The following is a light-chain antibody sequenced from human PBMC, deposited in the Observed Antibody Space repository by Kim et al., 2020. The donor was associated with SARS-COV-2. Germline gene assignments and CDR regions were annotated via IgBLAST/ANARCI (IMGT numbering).Light chain of an antibody. CDR1: QSMSSW. CDR3: QQYNSYAGYT. CDR2: KAS. J-gene: IGKJ2*01. Sequence: ASVGDRVTITCRASQSMSSWLAWYQQKPGKAPKLLIYKASSLESGVPSRFSGSGSGTEFTLTISSLQPDDFATYYCQQYNSYAGYTFGQGTKLEI. V-gene: IGKV1-5*03.